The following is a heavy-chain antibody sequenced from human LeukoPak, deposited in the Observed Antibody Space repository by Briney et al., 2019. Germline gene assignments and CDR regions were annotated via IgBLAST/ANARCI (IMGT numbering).Heavy chain of an antibody. CDR3: AKHKENYGDSCLDDS. D-gene: IGHD4-17*01. CDR1: GFTFSSFA. CDR2: IRGSGGST. V-gene: IGHV3-23*01. J-gene: IGHJ5*01. Sequence: PGGSLRLSCAASGFTFSSFAMSWVRQAPGKGLERVSAIRGSGGSTNYADSVKGRFTISRDNSKNMLYLQMNSLRAEDTAVYYCAKHKENYGDSCLDDSWGQGTLVTVSS.